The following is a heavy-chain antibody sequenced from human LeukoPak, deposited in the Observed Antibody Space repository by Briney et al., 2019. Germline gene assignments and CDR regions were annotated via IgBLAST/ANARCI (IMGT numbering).Heavy chain of an antibody. V-gene: IGHV4-59*12. D-gene: IGHD5-24*01. Sequence: PSETXSLTCTVSGGSISGYYWSWIRQPPGKGLEWIGYIYYSGSTNYNPSLKSRVTISVDTSKNQFSLKLSSVTAADTAVYYCARMAKNDYWGQGTLVTVSS. CDR3: ARMAKNDY. CDR1: GGSISGYY. CDR2: IYYSGST. J-gene: IGHJ4*02.